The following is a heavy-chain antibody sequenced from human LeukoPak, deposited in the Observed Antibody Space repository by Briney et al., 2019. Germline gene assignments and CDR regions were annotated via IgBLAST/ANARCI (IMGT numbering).Heavy chain of an antibody. D-gene: IGHD2-15*01. J-gene: IGHJ6*03. Sequence: PSETLSLTCTVSGGSINSGSYYWSWIRQPAGRGLEWIGRIYTSGSTNYNPSLKSRVTISVDTSKNQFSLKLSSVTAADTAVYYCARGIVVVAQLGFYFYHMDVWGKGTTVTISS. CDR2: IYTSGST. CDR1: GGSINSGSYY. V-gene: IGHV4-61*02. CDR3: ARGIVVVAQLGFYFYHMDV.